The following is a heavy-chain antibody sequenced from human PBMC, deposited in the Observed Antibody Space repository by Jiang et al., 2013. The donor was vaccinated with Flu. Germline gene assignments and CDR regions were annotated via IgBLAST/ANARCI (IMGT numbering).Heavy chain of an antibody. J-gene: IGHJ2*01. CDR2: IYWNDDK. Sequence: KPTQTLTLTCTFSGFSLSTSGVGVGWIRQPPGKALEWLALIYWNDDKRYSPSLKSRLTITKDTSKNQVVLTMTNMDPVDTATYYCALTSPDYGDYYTYFDLWGRGTLVTVSS. D-gene: IGHD4-17*01. CDR1: GFSLSTSGVG. V-gene: IGHV2-5*01. CDR3: ALTSPDYGDYYTYFDL.